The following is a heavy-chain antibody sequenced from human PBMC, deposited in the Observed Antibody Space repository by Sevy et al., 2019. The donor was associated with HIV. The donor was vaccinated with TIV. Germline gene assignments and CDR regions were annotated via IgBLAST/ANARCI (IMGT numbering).Heavy chain of an antibody. D-gene: IGHD2-8*01. CDR3: AREGCTRPHDY. V-gene: IGHV3-23*01. CDR2: FSFGCGKI. J-gene: IGHJ4*02. CDR1: GFAFYDYS. Sequence: GGSLRLSCAASGFAFYDYSMSWIRQAPGKGLEWVATFSFGCGKINYADSVKGRFTISRDNSKNSFYLQTDNLRVEDTALYYCAREGCTRPHDYWGQGTRVTVSS.